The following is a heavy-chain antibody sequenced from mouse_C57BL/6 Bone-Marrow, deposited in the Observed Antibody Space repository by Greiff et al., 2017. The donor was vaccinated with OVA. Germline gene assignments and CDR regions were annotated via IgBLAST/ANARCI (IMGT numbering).Heavy chain of an antibody. D-gene: IGHD2-1*01. CDR2: IWSGGST. CDR3: ASLYYGNHWYFDV. J-gene: IGHJ1*03. V-gene: IGHV2-2*01. CDR1: GFSLTSYG. Sequence: VKLVESGPGLVQPSQSLSITCTVSGFSLTSYGVHWVRQSPGKGLEWLGVIWSGGSTDYNAAFISRLSISKDNSKSQVFFKMNSLQADDTAIYYCASLYYGNHWYFDVWGTGTTVTVSS.